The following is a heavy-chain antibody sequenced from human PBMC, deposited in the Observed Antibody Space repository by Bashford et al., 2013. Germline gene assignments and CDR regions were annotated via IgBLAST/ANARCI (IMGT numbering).Heavy chain of an antibody. Sequence: SETLSLTCAVYGGSFRGYYWSWIRQSPGKGLEWIGYIHHSGSTNFPPLLKSRVTMSVDTSKNRFXLKLSSVTAADTAVYYCARQRNRFYDDSGRYQWTSWGQGTLVTVSS. D-gene: IGHD3-22*01. CDR1: GGSFRGYY. V-gene: IGHV4-59*08. CDR2: IHHSGST. CDR3: ARQRNRFYDDSGRYQWTS. J-gene: IGHJ4*02.